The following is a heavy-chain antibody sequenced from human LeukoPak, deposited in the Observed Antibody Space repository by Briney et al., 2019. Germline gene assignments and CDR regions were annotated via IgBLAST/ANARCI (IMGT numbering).Heavy chain of an antibody. Sequence: PSETLSLTCTVYGGSFSGYYWSWIRRPPGKGLEWIGSIYYTGSTNYNPSLESRVTMSVDTSKNQFSLKLSSLTAADTAVYFCARGPHYYSYYGLDVWGQGTTVTVSS. V-gene: IGHV4-59*01. CDR3: ARGPHYYSYYGLDV. CDR2: IYYTGST. J-gene: IGHJ6*02. CDR1: GGSFSGYY.